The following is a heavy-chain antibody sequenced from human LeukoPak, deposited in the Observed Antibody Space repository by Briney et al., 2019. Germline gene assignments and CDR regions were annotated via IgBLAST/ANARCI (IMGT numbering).Heavy chain of an antibody. Sequence: ASVKVSCKASGYTFTSYDINWVRQATGQGLEWMGWMNPNSGNTGYTQKFHGRVTMTRNTSISTAYMELSSLRSEDTAVYSCARGNIVGATKASHWGQGTLVTVSS. CDR1: GYTFTSYD. CDR3: ARGNIVGATKASH. CDR2: MNPNSGNT. J-gene: IGHJ4*02. V-gene: IGHV1-8*01. D-gene: IGHD1-26*01.